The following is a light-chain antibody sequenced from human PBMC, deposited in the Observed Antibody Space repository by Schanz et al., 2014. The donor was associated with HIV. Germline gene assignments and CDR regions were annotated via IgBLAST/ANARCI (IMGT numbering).Light chain of an antibody. CDR1: HIVNNRY. CDR3: HHYGDSRGT. CDR2: GAS. Sequence: EIVLTQSPGTLSLSPGERASLSCRASHIVNNRYFAWYKQEHGQPPRLLIYGASSRATGIPDRFSGTGSGTDFTLTISRLEPDDFAVYYCHHYGDSRGTFGGGTEVDI. J-gene: IGKJ4*02. V-gene: IGKV3-20*01.